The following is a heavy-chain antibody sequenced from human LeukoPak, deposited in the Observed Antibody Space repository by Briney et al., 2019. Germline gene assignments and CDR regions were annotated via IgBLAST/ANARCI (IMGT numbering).Heavy chain of an antibody. V-gene: IGHV5-51*01. CDR1: GFSFSRYW. CDR3: ARSALSSGSLYYFEY. D-gene: IGHD1-26*01. J-gene: IGHJ4*02. CDR2: IYCGDSDT. Sequence: GESLQISCQGFGFSFSRYWIGWVRPMPGRGLEWMGIIYCGDSDTRYGPSFQGQVTISADRSTSTAYLQWSSLKASDTAIYYCARSALSSGSLYYFEYWGQGTLVTVSS.